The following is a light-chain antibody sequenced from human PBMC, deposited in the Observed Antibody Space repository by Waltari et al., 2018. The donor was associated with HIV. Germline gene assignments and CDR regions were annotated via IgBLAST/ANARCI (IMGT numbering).Light chain of an antibody. CDR3: QQYSTWPRT. V-gene: IGKV3-15*01. CDR1: EDIGDK. CDR2: RAS. Sequence: MTQPPATLSVSPGEPVLSFCGASEDIGDKLAWYQQKRGRAPRLLVSRASSRATGVPARFSGRGSGTEFTLTITGLQSNDSAIYFCQQYSTWPRTFGQGTLV. J-gene: IGKJ1*01.